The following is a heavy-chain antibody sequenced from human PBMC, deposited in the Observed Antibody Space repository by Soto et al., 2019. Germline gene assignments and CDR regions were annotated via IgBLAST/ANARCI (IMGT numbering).Heavy chain of an antibody. CDR1: GFTFSSYG. J-gene: IGHJ6*02. D-gene: IGHD3-10*01. CDR3: AKEPYMVRGVSYYYYGMDV. V-gene: IGHV3-30*18. Sequence: GGSLRLSCAASGFTFSSYGMHWVRQAPGKGLEWVAVISYDGSNKYYADSVKGRFTISRDNSKNTLYLQMNSLRAEDTAVYYCAKEPYMVRGVSYYYYGMDVWGQGTTVTVSS. CDR2: ISYDGSNK.